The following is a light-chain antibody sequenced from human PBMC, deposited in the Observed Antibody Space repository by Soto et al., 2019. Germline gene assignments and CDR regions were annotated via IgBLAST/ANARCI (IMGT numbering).Light chain of an antibody. J-gene: IGKJ2*01. Sequence: EIVLTQSPGTLSLSLGERATLSCRASQSISSNYLAWYQQKPGQAPRLLIYGASSRATGIPDRFSGSGSGTDFTLTISRLEPADFAVYYCQQYGSSPNTFGQGTKLEIK. CDR1: QSISSNY. CDR3: QQYGSSPNT. V-gene: IGKV3-20*01. CDR2: GAS.